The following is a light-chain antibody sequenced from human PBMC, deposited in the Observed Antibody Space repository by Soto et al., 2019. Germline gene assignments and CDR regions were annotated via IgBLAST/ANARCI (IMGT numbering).Light chain of an antibody. CDR1: RNITNL. CDR3: QRYYRFPLS. J-gene: IGKJ4*01. CDR2: KAS. V-gene: IGKV1-5*03. Sequence: DIQMTQSPSTLSASVGDRVAITCRASRNITNLLAWYPQKPGKAPKLLIYKASSLESGVPSRFRGSASGTEFPLTISSLQTDYFATYYCQRYYRFPLSFGGGTKVEIK.